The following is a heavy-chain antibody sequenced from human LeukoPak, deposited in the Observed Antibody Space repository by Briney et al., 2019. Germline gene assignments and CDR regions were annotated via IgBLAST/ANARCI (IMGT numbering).Heavy chain of an antibody. CDR2: MNPNSGNT. CDR1: GYTFTSYD. D-gene: IGHD3-22*01. CDR3: ASDTSHTGGYYYREDAFDV. J-gene: IGHJ3*01. V-gene: IGHV1-8*02. Sequence: ASVKVSCKASGYTFTSYDINWVRQATGQGLEWMGWMNPNSGNTGYAQKFQGRVTMTRNTSISTAYMELNSLTSEDTAVYYCASDTSHTGGYYYREDAFDVWGQGTMVTVSS.